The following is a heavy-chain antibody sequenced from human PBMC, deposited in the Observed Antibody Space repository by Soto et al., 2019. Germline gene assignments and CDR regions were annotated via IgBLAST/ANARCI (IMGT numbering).Heavy chain of an antibody. Sequence: GSLRLSCAGSGFTFSSYGIHWVRQAPGKGLEWVALISYDGGNEKYTESVKDRFTISRDDSHNVAYLQMSSLRTEDTAMYCCAKDRYSGTYPTDFDYWGQGSLVTVSS. J-gene: IGHJ4*02. D-gene: IGHD1-26*01. CDR2: ISYDGGNE. CDR1: GFTFSSYG. CDR3: AKDRYSGTYPTDFDY. V-gene: IGHV3-30*18.